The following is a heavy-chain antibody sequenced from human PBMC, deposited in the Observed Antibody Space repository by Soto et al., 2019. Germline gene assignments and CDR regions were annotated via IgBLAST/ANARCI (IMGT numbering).Heavy chain of an antibody. CDR3: ARNVPVTPLGY. CDR2: IYSGGGT. D-gene: IGHD4-17*01. CDR1: GVIVRNNF. V-gene: IGHV3-66*01. Sequence: PAASLRLSASASGVIVRNNFMSWVRQAPGKGLEWVSIIYSGGGTHYADSVKGRFTISRDNYKNTVYLQMNSLRVEDTAVYYCARNVPVTPLGYWGQGP. J-gene: IGHJ4*02.